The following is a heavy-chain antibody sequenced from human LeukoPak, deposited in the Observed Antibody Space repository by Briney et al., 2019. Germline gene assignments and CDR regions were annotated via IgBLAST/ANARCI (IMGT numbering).Heavy chain of an antibody. CDR3: ARSPRASKTYYDILTGYYRTFDY. V-gene: IGHV3-53*01. D-gene: IGHD3-9*01. CDR2: IYSGGST. CDR1: GFTVSSNY. J-gene: IGHJ4*02. Sequence: GGSLRLSCAASGFTVSSNYMSWVRQAPGKGLEWVSVIYSGGSTYYADSVKGRFAISRDNSKDTLYLQMNSLRAEDTAVYYCARSPRASKTYYDILTGYYRTFDYWGQGTLVTVSS.